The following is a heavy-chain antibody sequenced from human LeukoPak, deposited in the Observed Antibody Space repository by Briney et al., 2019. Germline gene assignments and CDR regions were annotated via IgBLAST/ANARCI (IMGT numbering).Heavy chain of an antibody. D-gene: IGHD2-2*01. V-gene: IGHV4-59*01. CDR3: ARQACSTTSCFPHFDY. J-gene: IGHJ4*02. CDR2: IYSSGST. CDR1: GGSFSSYY. Sequence: SETLSLTCTVSGGSFSSYYWSWIRQPPGKGLEWIGYIYSSGSTTYTPSLKSRVTISLDTSKNQFSLKLSSVTAADTAVYYCARQACSTTSCFPHFDYWGQGTLVTVSS.